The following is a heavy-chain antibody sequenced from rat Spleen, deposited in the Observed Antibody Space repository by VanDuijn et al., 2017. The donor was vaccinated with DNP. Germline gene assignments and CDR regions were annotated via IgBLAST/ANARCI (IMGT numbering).Heavy chain of an antibody. CDR3: ATHGGYNPTYWYFDF. CDR1: GFTFSNYY. V-gene: IGHV5-7*01. D-gene: IGHD1-4*01. CDR2: ILFDGTNP. Sequence: EVQLVESGGGLVQPGRSLKLSCAASGFTFSNYYMAWVRQAPKKGLEWVATILFDGTNPSYGDSVKGRFTISRDNAKSTLYLQMDSLRSEDTATYYCATHGGYNPTYWYFDFWGPGTMVTVSS. J-gene: IGHJ1*01.